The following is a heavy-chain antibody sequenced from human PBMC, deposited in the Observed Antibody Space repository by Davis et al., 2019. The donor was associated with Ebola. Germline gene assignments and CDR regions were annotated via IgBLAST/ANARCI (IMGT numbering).Heavy chain of an antibody. J-gene: IGHJ4*02. CDR1: GFTFSSYW. V-gene: IGHV3-7*03. Sequence: GGSLRFSCAASGFTFSSYWMSWVRQAPGKGLEWVANIKQDGSEKYYVDSVKGRFTISRDNAKNSLYLQMNSLRAEDTAFYYCAKDRGYNYYDSSGFDYWGQGTLVTVSS. CDR3: AKDRGYNYYDSSGFDY. CDR2: IKQDGSEK. D-gene: IGHD3-22*01.